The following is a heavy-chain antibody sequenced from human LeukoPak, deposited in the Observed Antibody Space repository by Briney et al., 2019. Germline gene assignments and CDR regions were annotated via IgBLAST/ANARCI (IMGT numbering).Heavy chain of an antibody. CDR2: IYYSGST. Sequence: SETLSLTCTVSGGSISSYYWSWIRQPPGKGLEWIGYIYYSGSTNYNPSLKSRVTISVDTSKNQLSLKLSSVTAADTAVYYCAREVAARYYDFWSGDLGYFDYWGQGTLVTVSS. J-gene: IGHJ4*02. V-gene: IGHV4-59*01. CDR3: AREVAARYYDFWSGDLGYFDY. D-gene: IGHD3-3*01. CDR1: GGSISSYY.